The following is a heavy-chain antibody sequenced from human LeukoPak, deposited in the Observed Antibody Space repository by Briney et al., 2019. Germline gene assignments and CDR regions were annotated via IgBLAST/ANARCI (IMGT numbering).Heavy chain of an antibody. Sequence: GGSLRLSCAASGFTVSNSYMSWVRQAPGKGLEWVSVIYSGGTTYYADSVKGRFTISRDNSKNTLYLQMNSLRAEDTAVYYCAKHNIDYWGQGTLVTVSS. CDR3: AKHNIDY. D-gene: IGHD1-1*01. CDR2: IYSGGTT. CDR1: GFTVSNSY. J-gene: IGHJ4*02. V-gene: IGHV3-53*01.